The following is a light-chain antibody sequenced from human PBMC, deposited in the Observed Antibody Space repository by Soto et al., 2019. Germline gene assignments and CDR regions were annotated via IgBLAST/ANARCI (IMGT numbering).Light chain of an antibody. Sequence: IVMTQSPSTLSASPGERATLSCRASQSVNTNLAWYQQKPGQAPRLLIYGASTRAPGIPARFSGSGAGTEFTLLVSSLQSYDVSIYYCHQYNHWYPWLTFGGGTKVEVK. CDR2: GAS. CDR1: QSVNTN. CDR3: HQYNHWYPWLT. V-gene: IGKV3-15*01. J-gene: IGKJ4*01.